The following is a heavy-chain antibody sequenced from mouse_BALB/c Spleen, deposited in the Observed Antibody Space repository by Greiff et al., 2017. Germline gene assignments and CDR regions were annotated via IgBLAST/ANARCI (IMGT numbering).Heavy chain of an antibody. CDR3: ARGDYRYDGLDY. J-gene: IGHJ2*01. CDR2: ISSGSSTI. Sequence: EVMLVESGGGLVQPGGSRKLSCAASGFTFSSFGMHWVRQAPEKGLEWVAYISSGSSTIYYADTVKGRFTSSRDNPKNTLFLQMTSLRSEDTAMYYCARGDYRYDGLDYWGQGTTLTVSA. D-gene: IGHD2-14*01. CDR1: GFTFSSFG. V-gene: IGHV5-17*02.